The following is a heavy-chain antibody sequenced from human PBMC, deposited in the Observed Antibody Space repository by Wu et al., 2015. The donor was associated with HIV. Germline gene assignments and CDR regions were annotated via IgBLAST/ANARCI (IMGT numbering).Heavy chain of an antibody. V-gene: IGHV1-2*02. D-gene: IGHD3-10*01. CDR1: GYTFTAYD. CDR2: MNPNSGGT. Sequence: QVQLVQSGAEVKKPGASVKVSCTASGYTFTAYDINWVRQASGQGLEWMGWMNPNSGGTNYAQKFQGRVTMTRDTSISTAYMELSRLRSDDTAVYYCASPFGSGPWGQGTLVTVSS. CDR3: ASPFGSGP. J-gene: IGHJ5*02.